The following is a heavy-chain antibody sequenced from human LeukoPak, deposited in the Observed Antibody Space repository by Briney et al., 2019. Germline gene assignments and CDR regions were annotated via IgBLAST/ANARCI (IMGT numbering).Heavy chain of an antibody. CDR1: GGSFGIYY. J-gene: IGHJ4*02. CDR3: ARGGAGEYYDSSGYPHHFDY. Sequence: KSSETLSLTCAVYGGSFGIYYWSWIRHPPGKGLEWIGDIDHRGSTNSNPPLKSRVTISVDTSKNQFSLKLSSVTAADTAVYYCARGGAGEYYDSSGYPHHFDYWGQGTLVTVSS. D-gene: IGHD3-22*01. V-gene: IGHV4-34*01. CDR2: IDHRGST.